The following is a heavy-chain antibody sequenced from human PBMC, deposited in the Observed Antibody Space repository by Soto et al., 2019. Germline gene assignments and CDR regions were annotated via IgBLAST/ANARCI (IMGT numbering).Heavy chain of an antibody. Sequence: SETLSLTCAVSGGSISSGNWWSWVRQPPGKGLEWIGEIYHSGSTNYNPSLKSRVTISVDKSKNQFSLKLSSVTAADTAVYYCARVGSEDCTNGVCSNPWGQGTLVTVSS. CDR3: ARVGSEDCTNGVCSNP. D-gene: IGHD2-8*01. CDR1: GGSISSGNW. CDR2: IYHSGST. J-gene: IGHJ5*02. V-gene: IGHV4-4*02.